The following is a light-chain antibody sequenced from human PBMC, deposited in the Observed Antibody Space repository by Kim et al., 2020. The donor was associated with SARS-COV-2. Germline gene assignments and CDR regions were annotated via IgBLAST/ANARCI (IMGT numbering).Light chain of an antibody. CDR3: QQYKDWPPGDT. CDR1: QSIGNY. CDR2: GAS. Sequence: DIVMTQSPATLSVSPGERATLSCRASQSIGNYLAWYQQKPGQAPRLLIYGASTRAAGIPARFSGSGSGTDFTLTITSLQSEDLAAYYCQQYKDWPPGDTFGQGTKLAI. V-gene: IGKV3-15*01. J-gene: IGKJ2*01.